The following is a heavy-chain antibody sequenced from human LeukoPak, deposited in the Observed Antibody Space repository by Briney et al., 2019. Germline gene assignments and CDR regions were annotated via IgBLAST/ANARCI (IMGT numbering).Heavy chain of an antibody. D-gene: IGHD2-15*01. V-gene: IGHV6-1*01. Sequence: SQTLSLTCAISGDSVSSNSAAWNWIRQSPSRGLEWLGRTYYRSKWYNDYAVSVKSRITINPDTSKNQFSLKLSSVTAADTAVYFCARLGYCSGATCYPKDVDVWGKGTTVTVSS. CDR3: ARLGYCSGATCYPKDVDV. CDR1: GDSVSSNSAA. J-gene: IGHJ6*04. CDR2: TYYRSKWYN.